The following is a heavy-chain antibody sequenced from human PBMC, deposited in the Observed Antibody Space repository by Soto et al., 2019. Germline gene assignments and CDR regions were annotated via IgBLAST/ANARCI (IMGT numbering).Heavy chain of an antibody. CDR3: AKGSASAWYLFDS. V-gene: IGHV3-23*01. CDR2: ITGSGDSS. Sequence: GGSLRLSCAASGFTFNICAMSWVRQPPGKGLEWVSAITGSGDSSSYADSVKGRFTISRDNSNNMLYLQMNILTAEDTAVYYCAKGSASAWYLFDSWGQGTLVTVSS. CDR1: GFTFNICA. D-gene: IGHD6-19*01. J-gene: IGHJ4*02.